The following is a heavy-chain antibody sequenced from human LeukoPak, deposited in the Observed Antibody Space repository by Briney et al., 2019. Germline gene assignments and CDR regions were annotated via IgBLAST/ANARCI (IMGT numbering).Heavy chain of an antibody. Sequence: GGSLRLSCAASGFTFSSYAMSWVRQAPGRGLEWVSAISGSGGSTYYADSVKGRFTISRDNSKNTLYLQMNSLRAEDTAVYYCAGSSWTGNWFDPWGQGTLVTVSS. D-gene: IGHD6-13*01. V-gene: IGHV3-23*01. CDR2: ISGSGGST. CDR1: GFTFSSYA. J-gene: IGHJ5*02. CDR3: AGSSWTGNWFDP.